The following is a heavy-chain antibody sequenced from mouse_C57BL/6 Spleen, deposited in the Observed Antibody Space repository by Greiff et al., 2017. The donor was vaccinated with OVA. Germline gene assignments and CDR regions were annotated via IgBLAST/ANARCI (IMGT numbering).Heavy chain of an antibody. V-gene: IGHV1-53*01. D-gene: IGHD2-2*01. CDR1: GYTFTSYW. CDR2: INPSNGGT. CDR3: ARGGYDVETWFAD. J-gene: IGHJ3*01. Sequence: VQLQQPGTELVKPGASVKLSCKASGYTFTSYWMHWVKQRPGQGLEWIGNINPSNGGTTYNEKFKSKATLTVDKSSSTAYMQLSSLTSEDSAVYYWARGGYDVETWFADWGQGTLVTVSA.